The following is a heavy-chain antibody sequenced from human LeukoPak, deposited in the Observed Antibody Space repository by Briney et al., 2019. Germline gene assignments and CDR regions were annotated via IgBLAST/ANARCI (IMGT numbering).Heavy chain of an antibody. D-gene: IGHD3-10*01. CDR1: GFTFSDYY. Sequence: PGGSLRLSCAASGFTFSDYYMSWIRQAPGNGLEWVSYIGNSGSTIYYADSVKGRFTISRDNAKNSLYLQMNSLRVEDTAVYYCARGRGSGSYYNPYYFDYWGQGTLVTVSS. J-gene: IGHJ4*02. CDR2: IGNSGSTI. CDR3: ARGRGSGSYYNPYYFDY. V-gene: IGHV3-11*04.